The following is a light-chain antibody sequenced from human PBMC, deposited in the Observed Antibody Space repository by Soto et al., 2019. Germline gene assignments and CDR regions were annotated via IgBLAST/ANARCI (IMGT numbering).Light chain of an antibody. CDR1: SSDVGGYNY. J-gene: IGLJ1*01. CDR2: EVS. CDR3: SSYTRSNTLPFV. V-gene: IGLV2-14*01. Sequence: LTQPASVSGSPGQSITISCTGTSSDVGGYNYVSWYQQHPGKAPKLMIYEVSNRPSGVSNRFSGSKSGNTASLTISGLQAEDEADYYCSSYTRSNTLPFVFGTGTKVTVL.